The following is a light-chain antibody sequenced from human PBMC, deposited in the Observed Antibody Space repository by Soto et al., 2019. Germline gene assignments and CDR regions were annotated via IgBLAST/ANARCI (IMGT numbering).Light chain of an antibody. Sequence: DIQMTQSPSSLSASVGDRVTITCRASQGNSNYLAWYQQKPGKVPKLLIYAASTLHSGVPSRFSGSGSGTDFTLTISSLQPEDVATYYCQKYNSAPWTFGQGTKVEIK. CDR3: QKYNSAPWT. V-gene: IGKV1-27*01. CDR1: QGNSNY. CDR2: AAS. J-gene: IGKJ1*01.